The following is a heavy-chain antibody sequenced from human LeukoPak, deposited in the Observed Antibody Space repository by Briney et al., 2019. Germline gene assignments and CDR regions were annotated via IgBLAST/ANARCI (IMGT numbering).Heavy chain of an antibody. CDR1: GGSFSGYH. J-gene: IGHJ4*02. CDR3: ARGGIRVGATRILGY. CDR2: INHSGST. D-gene: IGHD1-26*01. V-gene: IGHV4-34*01. Sequence: TSETLSLTCAVYGGSFSGYHWNWIRQPPGKGLEWIGEINHSGSTNYNPSLKSRVTISVDTSKNQFSLKLSSVTAADTAVYYCARGGIRVGATRILGYWGQGTLVTVSS.